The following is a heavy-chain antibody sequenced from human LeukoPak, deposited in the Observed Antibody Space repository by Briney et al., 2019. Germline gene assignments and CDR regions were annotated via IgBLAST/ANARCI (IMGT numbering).Heavy chain of an antibody. D-gene: IGHD3-16*02. CDR1: GFTFSKNA. V-gene: IGHV3-23*01. CDR2: ITSSGSAT. Sequence: VGSLRLSCAASGFTFSKNAMSWVRQAPGKGLEWVSRITSSGSATCYADSVKGRFTISRDNSKNTLYLQMNGLRAEDTAVYYCARGVDVWGNYRQYYFDYWGQETLVTVSS. J-gene: IGHJ4*02. CDR3: ARGVDVWGNYRQYYFDY.